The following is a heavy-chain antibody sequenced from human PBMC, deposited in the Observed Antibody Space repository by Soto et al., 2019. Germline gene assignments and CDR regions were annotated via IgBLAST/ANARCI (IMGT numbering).Heavy chain of an antibody. Sequence: SQTLSLTCAISGDSVSSNSAAWNWIRQSPSRGLEWLGRTYYRSKWYNDYAVSVKSRITINPDTSKNQFSLQLNSVTPEDTAVYYCARDLGYCSGGSCYSALAAYYFDYWGQGTLVTVSS. CDR3: ARDLGYCSGGSCYSALAAYYFDY. CDR1: GDSVSSNSAA. V-gene: IGHV6-1*01. D-gene: IGHD2-15*01. CDR2: TYYRSKWYN. J-gene: IGHJ4*02.